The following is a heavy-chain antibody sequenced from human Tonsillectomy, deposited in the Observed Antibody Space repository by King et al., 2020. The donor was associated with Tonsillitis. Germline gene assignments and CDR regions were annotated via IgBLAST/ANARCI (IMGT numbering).Heavy chain of an antibody. V-gene: IGHV3-30*03. J-gene: IGHJ6*02. CDR2: ISYDGSNK. CDR1: GFTFSSYG. Sequence: VQLVESGGGVVQPGRSLRLSCAASGFTFSSYGMHWVRQAPGKGLEWVAVISYDGSNKYYADSVKGRFTISRDNSKNTLYLQMNSLRAEDTAVYYCATDWGQVVVVPYGMDVWGQGTTVTVSS. D-gene: IGHD2-2*01. CDR3: ATDWGQVVVVPYGMDV.